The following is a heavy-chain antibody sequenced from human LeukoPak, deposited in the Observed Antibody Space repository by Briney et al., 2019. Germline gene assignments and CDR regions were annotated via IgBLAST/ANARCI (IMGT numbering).Heavy chain of an antibody. CDR2: IYHSGST. D-gene: IGHD3-10*01. Sequence: PSGTLSLTCAVSGGSISSSNWWSWVRQPPGKGLEWIGEIYHSGSTSYNPSLESRVTMLVDKSNNQFSLTLSSVTAADTAVYYCASLNYHGSGSPFDYWGQGMLVTVSS. CDR1: GGSISSSNW. J-gene: IGHJ4*02. CDR3: ASLNYHGSGSPFDY. V-gene: IGHV4-4*02.